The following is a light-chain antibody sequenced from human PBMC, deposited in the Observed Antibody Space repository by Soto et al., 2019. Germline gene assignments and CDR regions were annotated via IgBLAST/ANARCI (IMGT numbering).Light chain of an antibody. CDR2: DAS. CDR3: QQRSNWPPYT. V-gene: IGKV3-11*01. J-gene: IGKJ2*01. Sequence: EIVLTQSPATLSLSPGERATLSCRASQSVSSYLAWYQQKPGQAPRLLIYDASNRATGIPARFSGSGSGTDFTLTISSLEPEDFAVYYSQQRSNWPPYTFGHGTKLEIK. CDR1: QSVSSY.